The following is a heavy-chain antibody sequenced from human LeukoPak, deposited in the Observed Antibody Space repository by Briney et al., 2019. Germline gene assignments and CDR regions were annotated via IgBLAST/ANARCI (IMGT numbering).Heavy chain of an antibody. Sequence: PGGSLKLSCAASGSTFSGSAMHWVRQASGKGLEWVGRIRSKANNYATAYAAPVKGRFTISRDDSENTAYLQMNSLKTEDTAVYYCTRPSDVDTAMYFDYWGQGTLVTVSS. D-gene: IGHD5-18*01. CDR1: GSTFSGSA. CDR3: TRPSDVDTAMYFDY. J-gene: IGHJ4*02. V-gene: IGHV3-73*01. CDR2: IRSKANNYAT.